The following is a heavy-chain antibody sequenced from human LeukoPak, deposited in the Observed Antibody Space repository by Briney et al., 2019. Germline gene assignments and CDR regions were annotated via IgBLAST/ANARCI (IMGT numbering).Heavy chain of an antibody. D-gene: IGHD6-19*01. J-gene: IGHJ4*02. Sequence: GGSLRLSCIVSSFTFKTFAMSWVRQPPGKGLEWVAGISGSGDTTYYAESVKGRFTISRDNSKNMLYLQMRSLRAEDTAIYYCAKDYSSSFWGQGTLVTVSS. CDR3: AKDYSSSF. V-gene: IGHV3-23*01. CDR1: SFTFKTFA. CDR2: ISGSGDTT.